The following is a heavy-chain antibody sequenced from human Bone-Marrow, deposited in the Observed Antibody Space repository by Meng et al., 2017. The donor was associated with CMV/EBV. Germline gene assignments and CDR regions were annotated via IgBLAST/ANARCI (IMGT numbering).Heavy chain of an antibody. CDR3: VKDERWLGSDN. CDR2: IRHDGRIE. D-gene: IGHD3-10*01. CDR1: GFPFGTSG. J-gene: IGHJ4*02. V-gene: IGHV3-30*02. Sequence: GESLKISCTTSGFPFGTSGMHWVRQAPGKGLQWVAYIRHDGRIEHYADSVRDRLIISRDNSKNTVYLQINSLSIEDTAIYYCVKDERWLGSDNWGQRTLVTVSS.